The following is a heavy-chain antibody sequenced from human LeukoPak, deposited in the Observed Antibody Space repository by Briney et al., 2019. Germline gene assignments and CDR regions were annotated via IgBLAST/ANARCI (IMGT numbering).Heavy chain of an antibody. J-gene: IGHJ4*02. CDR1: GGSISSGGYS. D-gene: IGHD6-6*01. V-gene: IGHV4-61*08. Sequence: SETLSLTCAVSGGSISSGGYSWSWIRQPPGKGLEWIGYIYYSGSTNYNPSLKSRVTISIDTSKNQFSLKLSSVTAADTAVYYCARHLPSWYISSSFGNTYYFDYWGQGTLVTVCS. CDR3: ARHLPSWYISSSFGNTYYFDY. CDR2: IYYSGST.